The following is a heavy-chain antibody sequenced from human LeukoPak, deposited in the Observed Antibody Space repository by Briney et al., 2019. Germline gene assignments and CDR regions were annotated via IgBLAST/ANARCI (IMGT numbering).Heavy chain of an antibody. CDR3: AKANSAYYYDSSGYYYDY. CDR2: ISYDGSNK. Sequence: GRSLRLSCAASGFTFSSYGMRWVRQAPGKGLEWVAVISYDGSNKYYADSVKGRFTISRDNSKNTLYLQMNSLRAEDTAVYYCAKANSAYYYDSSGYYYDYWGQGTLVTVSS. V-gene: IGHV3-30*18. CDR1: GFTFSSYG. D-gene: IGHD3-22*01. J-gene: IGHJ4*02.